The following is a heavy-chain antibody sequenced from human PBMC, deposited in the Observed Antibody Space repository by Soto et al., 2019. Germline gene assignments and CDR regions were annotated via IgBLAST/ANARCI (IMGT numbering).Heavy chain of an antibody. CDR2: IYPGDSDT. J-gene: IGHJ6*02. CDR1: GYSFTSYW. V-gene: IGHV5-51*01. D-gene: IGHD2-2*02. Sequence: GESLKISCKGSGYSFTSYWIGWVRQMPGKGLEWMGIIYPGDSDTRYSPSFQGQVTISADKSISTAYLQWSSLKASDTAMYYRARLGCSSTSCYKYYYGMDVWGQGTTVTVSS. CDR3: ARLGCSSTSCYKYYYGMDV.